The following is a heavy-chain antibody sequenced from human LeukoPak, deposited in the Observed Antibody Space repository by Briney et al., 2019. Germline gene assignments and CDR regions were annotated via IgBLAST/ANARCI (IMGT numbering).Heavy chain of an antibody. D-gene: IGHD3-22*01. CDR1: GFTFSSYG. CDR3: ARGTPRQDYDKVPFDY. CDR2: IWYDGSNK. J-gene: IGHJ4*02. Sequence: GGSLRLSCAASGFTFSSYGMHWVRQAPGKGREWVAVIWYDGSNKYYADSVKGRFTISRDNSKNTLYLQMNSLRAEDTAVYYCARGTPRQDYDKVPFDYWGQGTLVTVSS. V-gene: IGHV3-33*01.